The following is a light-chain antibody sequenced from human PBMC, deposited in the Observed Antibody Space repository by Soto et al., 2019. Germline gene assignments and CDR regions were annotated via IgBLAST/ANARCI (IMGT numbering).Light chain of an antibody. CDR1: SSDVGAYTS. V-gene: IGLV2-14*01. CDR2: EVS. CDR3: SSYTRDNRPYV. Sequence: SALTQPASVSGSPGQSITISCTGTSSDVGAYTSVSWYQQHPGKAPKLIIYEVSNRPPGISTRFSGSKSASTASLTISGLQAEDEAHYYCSSYTRDNRPYVLATGTKVTVL. J-gene: IGLJ1*01.